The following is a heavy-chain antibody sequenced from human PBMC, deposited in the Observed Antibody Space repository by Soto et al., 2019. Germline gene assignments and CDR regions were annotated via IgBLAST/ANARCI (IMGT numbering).Heavy chain of an antibody. Sequence: PGGSLRLSCATSRFTFTNFAMSWVRQPPGKGLEWVSTINGRGYSTYYADSVKGRVTISRDNSKNTLYLQMNSLRVEDTAVYYCAKEPSTSGSWTYYFDAPGQGARVTVSS. CDR2: INGRGYST. J-gene: IGHJ4*02. CDR3: AKEPSTSGSWTYYFDA. CDR1: RFTFTNFA. D-gene: IGHD2-2*01. V-gene: IGHV3-23*01.